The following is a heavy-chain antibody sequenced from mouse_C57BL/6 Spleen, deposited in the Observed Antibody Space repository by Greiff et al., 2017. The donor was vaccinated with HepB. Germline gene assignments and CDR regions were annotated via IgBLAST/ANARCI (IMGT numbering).Heavy chain of an antibody. Sequence: EVQLQQSGPELVKPGASVKISCKASGYSFTGYYMHWVKQSSEKSLEWIGDINPTTGGTSYNQKFKAKTTLTVDKSSSTAYMQLKSLTSEDSAVYYCARMGDYYGSTFAYWGQGTLVTVSA. CDR2: INPTTGGT. CDR3: ARMGDYYGSTFAY. J-gene: IGHJ3*01. V-gene: IGHV1-43*01. D-gene: IGHD1-1*01. CDR1: GYSFTGYY.